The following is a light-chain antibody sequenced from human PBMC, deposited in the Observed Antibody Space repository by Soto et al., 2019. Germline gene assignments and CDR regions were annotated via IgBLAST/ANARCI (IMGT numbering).Light chain of an antibody. CDR2: EVS. J-gene: IGLJ1*01. CDR1: NSGVGAFNY. Sequence: QSVLTQPASVSGSPGQSIAITCTGTNSGVGAFNYVSWYQQHPDKAPKLMIYEVSNRPSGVSNRFSGSKSVNTATLTISGLQTEDEADYYCSSYTTSSTRVFGTGTNVTVL. CDR3: SSYTTSSTRV. V-gene: IGLV2-14*03.